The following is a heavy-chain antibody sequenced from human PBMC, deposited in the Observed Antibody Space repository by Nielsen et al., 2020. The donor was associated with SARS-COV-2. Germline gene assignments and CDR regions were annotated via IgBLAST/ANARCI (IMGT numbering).Heavy chain of an antibody. J-gene: IGHJ4*02. CDR1: GGSFSGYY. D-gene: IGHD6-19*01. CDR2: INHSGST. V-gene: IGHV4-34*01. Sequence: SQTLSLTCAVYGGSFSGYYWSWIRQPPGKGLEWIGEINHSGSTNYNPSLKSRVTISVDTSKNQFSLKLSSVTAADTAVYYCARGRGETAVAGSQFYFDYWGQGTLVTVSS. CDR3: ARGRGETAVAGSQFYFDY.